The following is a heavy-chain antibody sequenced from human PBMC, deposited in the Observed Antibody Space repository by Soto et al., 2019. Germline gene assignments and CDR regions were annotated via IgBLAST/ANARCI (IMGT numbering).Heavy chain of an antibody. CDR1: GFTFRDYG. Sequence: QVQLVESGGGVVQPGRSLRLSCAASGFTFRDYGRHWVRQAPGKGLEWVAVIWYDGSNKYYADSVKGRFTISRDNSKNMLYLQMNSLRAEDTAVYHCARGFYDSSGYLLFDPWGQGTLVTVSS. CDR2: IWYDGSNK. V-gene: IGHV3-33*01. D-gene: IGHD3-22*01. J-gene: IGHJ5*02. CDR3: ARGFYDSSGYLLFDP.